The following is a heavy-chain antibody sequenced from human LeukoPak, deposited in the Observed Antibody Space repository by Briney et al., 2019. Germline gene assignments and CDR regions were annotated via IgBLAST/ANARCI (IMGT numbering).Heavy chain of an antibody. CDR3: ARVFSSGYFNYAFDI. V-gene: IGHV4-39*07. Sequence: SETLSLTCTVSGGSISSSSYYWGWIRQPPGKGLEWIGSIYYSGSTYYNPSLKSRVTISVDTSKNQFSLKLSSVTAADTAVYYCARVFSSGYFNYAFDIWGQGTMVTVSS. CDR1: GGSISSSSYY. CDR2: IYYSGST. D-gene: IGHD3-22*01. J-gene: IGHJ3*02.